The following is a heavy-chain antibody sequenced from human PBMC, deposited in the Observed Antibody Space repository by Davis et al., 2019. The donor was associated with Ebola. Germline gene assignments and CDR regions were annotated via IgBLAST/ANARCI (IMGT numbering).Heavy chain of an antibody. J-gene: IGHJ4*02. V-gene: IGHV3-21*01. CDR1: GFTFDNYA. D-gene: IGHD6-13*01. CDR3: ARGQPAAAGADY. CDR2: ISSSRSSI. Sequence: GESLKISCTASGFTFDNYAMQWVRQAPGKGLEWVSSISSSRSSIYYADSVKGRFTISRDNAKNSLYLQMNSLRAEDTAVYYCARGQPAAAGADYWGQGTLVTVSS.